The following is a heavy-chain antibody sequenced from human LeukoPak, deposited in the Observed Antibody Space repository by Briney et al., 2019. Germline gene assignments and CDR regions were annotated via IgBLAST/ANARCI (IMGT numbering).Heavy chain of an antibody. Sequence: SGTLSLTCTVSGYSISSGYYWGWIRQPPGKGLAWIGSIYHSGSTYYNPSLKSRVTISVDTSKNQFSLKLSSVTAADTAVYYCARFREYSSSWYGPYWFDPWGQGTLVTVSS. V-gene: IGHV4-38-2*02. D-gene: IGHD6-13*01. CDR1: GYSISSGYY. CDR2: IYHSGST. CDR3: ARFREYSSSWYGPYWFDP. J-gene: IGHJ5*02.